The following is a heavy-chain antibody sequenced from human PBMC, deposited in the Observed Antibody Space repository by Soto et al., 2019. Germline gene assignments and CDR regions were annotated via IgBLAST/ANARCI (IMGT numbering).Heavy chain of an antibody. CDR1: GGSFSGYC. V-gene: IGHV4-34*01. D-gene: IGHD5-12*01. J-gene: IGHJ6*02. Sequence: EALSLTWAVYGGSFSGYCWSLIRQPPGKGLEWIGEVDHSGSTNYSPSLKSRVSISVDTSKNQFSLKLSSVTAADMAVYHCARDSPYPSEWLRSYYYYYGMDVWGQGTTVT. CDR2: VDHSGST. CDR3: ARDSPYPSEWLRSYYYYYGMDV.